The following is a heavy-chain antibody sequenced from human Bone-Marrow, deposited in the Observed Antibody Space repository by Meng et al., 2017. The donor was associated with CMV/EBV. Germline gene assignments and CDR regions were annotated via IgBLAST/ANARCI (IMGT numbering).Heavy chain of an antibody. CDR3: ARDKVVGATSGLDV. J-gene: IGHJ6*02. Sequence: GESLKISCAASGFTFSSYSMNWVRQAPGKGLEWVSSISSSSSYRYYADSVKGRFTISRDNAKNSLYLQMNSLRAEDTAVYYCARDKVVGATSGLDVWGQGTTVTVSS. CDR1: GFTFSSYS. D-gene: IGHD1-26*01. V-gene: IGHV3-21*01. CDR2: ISSSSSYR.